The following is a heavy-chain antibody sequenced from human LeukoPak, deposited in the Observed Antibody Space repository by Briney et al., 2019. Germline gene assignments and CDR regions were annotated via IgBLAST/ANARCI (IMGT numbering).Heavy chain of an antibody. V-gene: IGHV1-46*01. J-gene: IGHJ4*02. Sequence: ASVKVSCKASGYTFTSYGISWVRQAPGQGLEWMGIINPSGGSTSYAQKFQGRVTMTRDTSTSTVYMELSSLRSEDTAVYYCAVPSGYSSSWRYFDYWGQGTLVTVSS. D-gene: IGHD6-13*01. CDR3: AVPSGYSSSWRYFDY. CDR1: GYTFTSYG. CDR2: INPSGGST.